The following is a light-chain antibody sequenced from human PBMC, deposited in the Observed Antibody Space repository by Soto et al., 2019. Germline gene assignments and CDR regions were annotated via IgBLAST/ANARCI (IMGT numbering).Light chain of an antibody. Sequence: QLVLTQSPSASASLGASVKLTCTLSSGHSSYAIAWHQQQPEKGPRYLMKLNSDGSHSKRDGIPDRFSGSSSGAERYLTISSLQSEDEADYYCQTWGTGIQVFGGGTKVTVL. CDR3: QTWGTGIQV. CDR1: SGHSSYA. V-gene: IGLV4-69*01. J-gene: IGLJ3*02. CDR2: LNSDGSH.